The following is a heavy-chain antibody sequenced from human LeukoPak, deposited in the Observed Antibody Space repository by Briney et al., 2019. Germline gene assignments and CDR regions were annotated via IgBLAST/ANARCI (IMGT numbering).Heavy chain of an antibody. J-gene: IGHJ4*02. CDR3: ARPRGYYDSSGYFDY. CDR2: IYPGDSDT. V-gene: IGHV5-51*01. CDR1: GYSFTSYW. D-gene: IGHD3-22*01. Sequence: GESLKISCKGSGYSFTSYWIGWVRQMPGKGLEWMGMIYPGDSDTRYSPSFQGQVTISADKSISTAYLQWSSLKASDTAMYYCARPRGYYDSSGYFDYWGQGTLVTVSS.